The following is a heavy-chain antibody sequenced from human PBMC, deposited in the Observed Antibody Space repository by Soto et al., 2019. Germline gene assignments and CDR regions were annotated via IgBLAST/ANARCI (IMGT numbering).Heavy chain of an antibody. D-gene: IGHD4-17*01. CDR1: GFTFSSYS. Sequence: RGGSLRLSCAASGFTFSSYSMNWVRQAPGKGLEWVSYISSSSSTIYYADSVKGRFTISRDNAKNSLYLQMNSLRDEDTAVYYCARDLRRSTVTPLDSWGEGTLVTVSS. J-gene: IGHJ4*02. CDR3: ARDLRRSTVTPLDS. V-gene: IGHV3-48*02. CDR2: ISSSSSTI.